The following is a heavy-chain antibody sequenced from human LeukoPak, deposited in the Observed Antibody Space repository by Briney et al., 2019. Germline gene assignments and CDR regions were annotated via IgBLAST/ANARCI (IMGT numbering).Heavy chain of an antibody. J-gene: IGHJ4*02. CDR2: ISSNGGNT. D-gene: IGHD2-15*01. CDR3: ARGGGYCSAGSCYGIDY. Sequence: GGSLRLSCAASGFTFSSYDMHWVRQAPGKGLEYVSTISSNGGNTYYANSVKGRFTISRDNSKNTLYLQMGSPRAEDMAVYYCARGGGYCSAGSCYGIDYWGQGTLVTVSS. CDR1: GFTFSSYD. V-gene: IGHV3-64*01.